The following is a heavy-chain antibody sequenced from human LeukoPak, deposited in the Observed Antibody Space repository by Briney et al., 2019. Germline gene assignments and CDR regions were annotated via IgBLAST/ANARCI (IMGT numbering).Heavy chain of an antibody. CDR2: ISYDGSNK. CDR3: ARGGGSGWELDC. J-gene: IGHJ4*02. D-gene: IGHD6-19*01. V-gene: IGHV3-30*04. CDR1: GFTFSSYA. Sequence: PGGSLRLSCAASGFTFSSYAMHWVRQAPGKGLEWVAVISYDGSNKYYADSVKGRFTISRDNSKNTLYLQMNSLRAEDTAVYYCARGGGSGWELDCWGQGTLVTVSS.